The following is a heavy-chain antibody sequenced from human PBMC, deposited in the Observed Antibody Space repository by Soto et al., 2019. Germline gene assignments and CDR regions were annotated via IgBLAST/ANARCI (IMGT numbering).Heavy chain of an antibody. D-gene: IGHD3-22*01. Sequence: PGGSLRLSCAASGFTFSSYAMSWVRQAPGKGLEWVSAISGSGGSTYHADSVKGRFTISRDNSKNTLYLQMNSLRAEDTAVYYCAKDRYYYDPRSYFDYWGQGTLVTVSS. CDR1: GFTFSSYA. CDR2: ISGSGGST. J-gene: IGHJ4*02. V-gene: IGHV3-23*01. CDR3: AKDRYYYDPRSYFDY.